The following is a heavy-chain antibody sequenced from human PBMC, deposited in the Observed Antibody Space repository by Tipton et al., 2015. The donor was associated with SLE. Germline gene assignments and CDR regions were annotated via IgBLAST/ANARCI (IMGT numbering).Heavy chain of an antibody. J-gene: IGHJ4*02. CDR2: IYYSGST. Sequence: TLSLTCTVSGGSISSYYWVWIRQPPGKGLEWIGYIYYSGSTNYNPSLKSRVTISVDTSKNQFSLKLSSVTAADTAVYYCATSAVAGKYYWGQGTLVTVSS. D-gene: IGHD6-19*01. CDR1: GGSISSYY. CDR3: ATSAVAGKYY. V-gene: IGHV4-59*01.